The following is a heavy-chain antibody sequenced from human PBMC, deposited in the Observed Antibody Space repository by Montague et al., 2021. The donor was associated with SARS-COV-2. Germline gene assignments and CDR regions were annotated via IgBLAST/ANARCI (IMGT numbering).Heavy chain of an antibody. Sequence: PALGKPTKTLTLTCTFSGFSLSTSGICMTWIRQPPGKALEWLARIDWDGDKYYNTSLKSRLTISKDTSKNLVVLTMTNMDPVDTATYYCARGPSDTYYYNGMDVWGRGTTVTVSS. CDR3: ARGPSDTYYYNGMDV. V-gene: IGHV2-70*11. J-gene: IGHJ6*02. CDR2: IDWDGDK. CDR1: GFSLSTSGIC.